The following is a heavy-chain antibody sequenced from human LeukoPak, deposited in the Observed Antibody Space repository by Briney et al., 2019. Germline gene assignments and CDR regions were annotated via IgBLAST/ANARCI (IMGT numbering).Heavy chain of an antibody. V-gene: IGHV5-51*01. D-gene: IGHD1-14*01. CDR1: GYSFTSYW. J-gene: IGHJ5*02. Sequence: GESLKISCKGSGYSFTSYWIGWVRQMPGKGLEWMGIIYPGDSETQYSPSFQGQVTISVDKSISTAYLQWSSLKAPDTAMYYCAWRKYFSTWFEPWGQGTLVTVSS. CDR2: IYPGDSET. CDR3: AWRKYFSTWFEP.